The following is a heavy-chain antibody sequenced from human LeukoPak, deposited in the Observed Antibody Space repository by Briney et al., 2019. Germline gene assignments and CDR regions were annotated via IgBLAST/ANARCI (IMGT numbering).Heavy chain of an antibody. CDR2: IRTKASGGTS. V-gene: IGHV3-49*04. CDR3: TRGQLGYDY. J-gene: IGHJ4*02. D-gene: IGHD5-18*01. Sequence: GGSLRLSCTAPGFTFGDYAMTWARQAPGKGLEWVGFIRTKASGGTSEYATSVKGRFTISRDDSKSIAYLQMNSLKTEDTAVYYRTRGQLGYDYWGQGTLVTVSS. CDR1: GFTFGDYA.